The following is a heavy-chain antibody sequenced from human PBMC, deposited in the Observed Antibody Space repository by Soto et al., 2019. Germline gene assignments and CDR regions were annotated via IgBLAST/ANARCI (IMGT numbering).Heavy chain of an antibody. D-gene: IGHD6-6*01. J-gene: IGHJ6*02. V-gene: IGHV3-48*03. CDR3: ARDPSLRSSSYLAYYYGMDV. CDR1: GFTFGTYE. CDR2: ISRSGSTI. Sequence: EVQLVESGGGLVQPGGSLRLSCAASGFTFGTYEMNWVRQAPGKGLEWVSYISRSGSTIYYADSVKGRFPISSDNAKNSLHLQLNSLRAEDTAVYYCARDPSLRSSSYLAYYYGMDVWGQGTTVTVSS.